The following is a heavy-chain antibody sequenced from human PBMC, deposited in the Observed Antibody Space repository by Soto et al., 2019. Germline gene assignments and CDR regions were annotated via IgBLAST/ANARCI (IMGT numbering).Heavy chain of an antibody. D-gene: IGHD2-8*01. J-gene: IGHJ6*02. CDR1: GYTFSRYG. Sequence: QGQLVQSGPEAKKPGASVKVSCKASGYTFSRYGISWVRQAPGQGLEWMGWISGYNGDTKDAPKVQGRVTMTIDTSTYTAYMELRSLTSDDTAIYYCAKNGQPPYYYDGMDVWGQGTTVTVSS. V-gene: IGHV1-18*01. CDR2: ISGYNGDT. CDR3: AKNGQPPYYYDGMDV.